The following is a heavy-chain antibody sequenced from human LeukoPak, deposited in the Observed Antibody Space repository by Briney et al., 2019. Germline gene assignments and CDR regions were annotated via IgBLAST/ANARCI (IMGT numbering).Heavy chain of an antibody. CDR2: IYYSGST. Sequence: SETLTLSCTVSGGSISSYYWSWIRQPPGKGLEWIGYIYYSGSTNYNPSLKSRVTISVDTSKNQFSLKLSSVTAADTAVYYCARARGGGPFLSAAFDYWGEGPLVTVSS. J-gene: IGHJ4*02. CDR1: GGSISSYY. D-gene: IGHD3-10*01. CDR3: ARARGGGPFLSAAFDY. V-gene: IGHV4-59*01.